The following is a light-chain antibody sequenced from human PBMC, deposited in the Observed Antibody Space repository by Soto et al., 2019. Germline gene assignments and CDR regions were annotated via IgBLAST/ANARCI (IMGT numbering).Light chain of an antibody. CDR2: DAS. CDR1: QSVNNY. J-gene: IGKJ4*01. Sequence: EIVFTQSPATLSFSPGERATLSCRASQSVNNYLAWYQQKPGQAPSLLIYDASNRATGIPARFSGSGSGTDFTLTISSLEPEDFAVYYCQQRSNWPLTLGGGTKVDIK. CDR3: QQRSNWPLT. V-gene: IGKV3-11*01.